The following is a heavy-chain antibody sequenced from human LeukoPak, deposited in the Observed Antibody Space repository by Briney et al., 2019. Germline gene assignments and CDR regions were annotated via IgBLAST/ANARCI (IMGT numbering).Heavy chain of an antibody. D-gene: IGHD5-18*01. CDR1: GFTFSSYD. V-gene: IGHV3-30*18. J-gene: IGHJ4*02. Sequence: PGGSLRLSCAASGFTFSSYDMHWVRQSLGKGLEWVSVMSYDGFNKYYADSVKGRFTISRDNSKNTLYLQMNSLRAEDTAVYYCAKTKGYSYGYYFDYWGQGTLVTVSS. CDR3: AKTKGYSYGYYFDY. CDR2: MSYDGFNK.